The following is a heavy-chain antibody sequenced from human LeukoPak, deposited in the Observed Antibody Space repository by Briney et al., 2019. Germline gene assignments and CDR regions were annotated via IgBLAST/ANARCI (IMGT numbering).Heavy chain of an antibody. CDR1: GFTFSSYS. D-gene: IGHD3-9*01. CDR3: ARGYYDILTGYYRELDY. J-gene: IGHJ4*02. CDR2: ISSSSSYI. Sequence: GGSLRLSCAASGFTFSSYSMNWLRQAPGKGLEWVSSISSSSSYIYYADSVKGRFTISRDNAKNSLYLQMNSLRAEDTAVYYCARGYYDILTGYYRELDYWGQGTLVTVSS. V-gene: IGHV3-21*01.